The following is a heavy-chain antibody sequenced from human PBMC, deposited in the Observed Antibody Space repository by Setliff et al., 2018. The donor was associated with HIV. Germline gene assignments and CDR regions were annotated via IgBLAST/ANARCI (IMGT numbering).Heavy chain of an antibody. V-gene: IGHV1-3*01. CDR1: GYTFTSYA. J-gene: IGHJ3*02. CDR3: ARGRGASGAFDI. D-gene: IGHD3-10*01. Sequence: ASVKVSCKASGYTFTSYAMHWVRQAPGQRLEWMGRINAGNGNTKYSQKFQGRVTITRDTSASTAYMELSSLRSEDTAVYYCARGRGASGAFDIWGQGTMVTVSS. CDR2: INAGNGNT.